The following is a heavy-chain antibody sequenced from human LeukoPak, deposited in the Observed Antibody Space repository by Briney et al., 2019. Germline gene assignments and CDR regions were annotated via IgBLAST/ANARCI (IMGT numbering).Heavy chain of an antibody. CDR2: LLYTGSA. Sequence: SETLSLTCTVSGVTINSYNWGWIRQSPGKGLEWIGYLLYTGSANYNPSLKSRVTISLDTSKNQFSLTLSSVTAADTAVYYCAKRVAVTGNWCFDLWGRGILVTVSS. V-gene: IGHV4-59*01. CDR3: AKRVAVTGNWCFDL. J-gene: IGHJ2*01. D-gene: IGHD6-19*01. CDR1: GVTINSYN.